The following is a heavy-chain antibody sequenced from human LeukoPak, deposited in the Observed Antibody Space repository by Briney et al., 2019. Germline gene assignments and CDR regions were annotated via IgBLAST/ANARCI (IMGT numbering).Heavy chain of an antibody. CDR2: IYYSGST. D-gene: IGHD2-21*02. J-gene: IGHJ5*02. CDR1: GGSISSYY. Sequence: SETLSLTCTVSGGSISSYYWSWIRQPAGKGLEWIGYIYYSGSTNYNPSLKSRVTISVDTSENQFSLKLSSVTAADTAVYYCAREYCGGDCYSQNNWFDPWGQGTLVTVSS. CDR3: AREYCGGDCYSQNNWFDP. V-gene: IGHV4-59*01.